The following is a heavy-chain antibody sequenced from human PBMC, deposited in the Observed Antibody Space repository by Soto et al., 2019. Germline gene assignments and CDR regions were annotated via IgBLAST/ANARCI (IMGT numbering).Heavy chain of an antibody. J-gene: IGHJ6*02. D-gene: IGHD2-2*01. CDR2: IYYSGST. Sequence: SETLSLTCTVSGGSISSGGYYWSWIRQHPGKGLEWIGYIYYSGSTYYNPSLKSRVTISVDTSKNQFSLKLSSVTAADTAVYYCARESVPAALVRVNYYYYGMDVWGQGTTVTVSS. V-gene: IGHV4-31*03. CDR3: ARESVPAALVRVNYYYYGMDV. CDR1: GGSISSGGYY.